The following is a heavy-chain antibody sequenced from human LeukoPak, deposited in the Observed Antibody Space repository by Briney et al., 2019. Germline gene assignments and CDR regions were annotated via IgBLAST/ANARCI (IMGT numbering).Heavy chain of an antibody. Sequence: PGGSLRLSCAASGFTFSSYWMHWVRQAPGKGLVWVSRLKSDGSGTSYADSVKGRFTISRDTAKNTLYPQMSSLRVEDTAVYYCARFVVVTAGNYWGQGTLVTVSS. CDR3: ARFVVVTAGNY. J-gene: IGHJ4*01. D-gene: IGHD2-21*02. CDR2: LKSDGSGT. CDR1: GFTFSSYW. V-gene: IGHV3-74*01.